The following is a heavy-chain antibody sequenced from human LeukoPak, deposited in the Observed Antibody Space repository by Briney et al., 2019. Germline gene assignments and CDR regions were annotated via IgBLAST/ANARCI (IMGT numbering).Heavy chain of an antibody. CDR2: INHSGST. Sequence: SETLSLTCAVYGGSFSGYYWSWIRQPPGKGLEWIGEINHSGSTNYNPSLKSRVTISVDTSKNQFSLKLSSVTAADTAVYYCARLQLLWFGELQSGDYYYMDVWGKGTTVTISS. V-gene: IGHV4-34*01. CDR1: GGSFSGYY. J-gene: IGHJ6*03. CDR3: ARLQLLWFGELQSGDYYYMDV. D-gene: IGHD3-10*01.